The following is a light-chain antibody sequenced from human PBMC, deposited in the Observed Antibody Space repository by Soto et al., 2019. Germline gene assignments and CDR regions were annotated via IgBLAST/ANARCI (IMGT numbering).Light chain of an antibody. CDR2: DAS. Sequence: EILLTQSPSTLSLSPGERATLSCRASQSVSSNLAWYQQKPGQAPRLLIYDASNRATGIPARFSGSGSGTDFTLTISSLEPEDFAVYYCQQRSNWPPWTFGQGTKV. V-gene: IGKV3-11*01. J-gene: IGKJ1*01. CDR1: QSVSSN. CDR3: QQRSNWPPWT.